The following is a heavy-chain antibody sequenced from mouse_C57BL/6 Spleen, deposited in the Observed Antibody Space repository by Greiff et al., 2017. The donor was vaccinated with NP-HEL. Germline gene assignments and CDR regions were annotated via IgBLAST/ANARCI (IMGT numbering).Heavy chain of an antibody. D-gene: IGHD1-1*01. Sequence: QVQLQQSGPELVKPGASVKISCKASGYAFSSYWMNWVKQRPGKGLEWIGRIYPGDGDTNYNGKFKGKATLTADKSSSTAYMQLSSRTSEDSAVYFCARSVGPNCHVWGTGTTVTVSS. V-gene: IGHV1-82*01. CDR2: IYPGDGDT. CDR1: GYAFSSYW. CDR3: ARSVGPNCHV. J-gene: IGHJ1*03.